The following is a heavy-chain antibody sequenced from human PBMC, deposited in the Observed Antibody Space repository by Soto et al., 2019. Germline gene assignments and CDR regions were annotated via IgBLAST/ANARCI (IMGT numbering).Heavy chain of an antibody. D-gene: IGHD2-15*01. CDR2: IYPGDSDT. CDR3: ARSIGVENLNCSGGSCYDGYYYYYMDV. J-gene: IGHJ6*03. Sequence: GESLKISCKGSGYSFTSYWIGWVRQMPGKGLEWMGIIYPGDSDTRYSPSFQCQVNISADKSISTAYLQGSSLKASDTAMYYCARSIGVENLNCSGGSCYDGYYYYYMDVWGKGTTVTVSS. V-gene: IGHV5-51*01. CDR1: GYSFTSYW.